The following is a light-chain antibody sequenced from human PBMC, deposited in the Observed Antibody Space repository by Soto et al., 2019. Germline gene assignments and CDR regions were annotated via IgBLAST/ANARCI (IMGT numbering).Light chain of an antibody. CDR2: DAS. V-gene: IGKV3-11*01. Sequence: EIVLTQSPGTLSLSPGEGATLYCSASESVINYFACYQQTPGQAPRLLIYDASKRATGIPARFSGSGSGTDFTLTISSLEPEDFATYYCQHYNSYSEAFGQGTKVDIK. CDR3: QHYNSYSEA. CDR1: ESVINY. J-gene: IGKJ1*01.